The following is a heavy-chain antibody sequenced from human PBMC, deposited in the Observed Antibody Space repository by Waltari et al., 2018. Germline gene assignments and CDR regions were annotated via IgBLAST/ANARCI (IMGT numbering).Heavy chain of an antibody. V-gene: IGHV1-2*02. CDR3: ARELEGGYFDY. D-gene: IGHD3-16*01. CDR2: INPNSGGT. J-gene: IGHJ4*02. Sequence: QVQLVQSGAEVRKPRASVRVPCKTSGYTFTAYLLHWVRQAPGHGLEWMGGINPNSGGTNYAQKFQGRVTITRDTSISTAYVELSRLTSDDTAVYYCARELEGGYFDYWGQGTLVTVSS. CDR1: GYTFTAYL.